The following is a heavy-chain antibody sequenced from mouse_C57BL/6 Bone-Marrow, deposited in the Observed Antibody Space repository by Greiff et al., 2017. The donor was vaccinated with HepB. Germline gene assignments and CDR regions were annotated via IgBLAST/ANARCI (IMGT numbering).Heavy chain of an antibody. D-gene: IGHD2-3*01. CDR3: AGGWLLLERVYYCDY. CDR1: GYTFTSYG. CDR2: IYPRSGNT. V-gene: IGHV1-81*01. J-gene: IGHJ2*01. Sequence: VQLQQSGAELARPGASVKLSCKASGYTFTSYGISWVKQRTGQGLEWIGEIYPRSGNTYYNEKFKGKATLTADKSSSTAYMELRSLTSEDSAVYFCAGGWLLLERVYYCDYWGQGTTLTVSS.